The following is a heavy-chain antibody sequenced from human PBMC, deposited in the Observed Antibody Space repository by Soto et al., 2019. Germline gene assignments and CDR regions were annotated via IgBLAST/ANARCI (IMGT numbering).Heavy chain of an antibody. J-gene: IGHJ4*02. CDR3: ARQSLLAADY. CDR1: GGSISSSSYY. V-gene: IGHV4-39*01. D-gene: IGHD1-26*01. CDR2: IYYSGST. Sequence: SETLSLTCTVSGGSISSSSYYWGWIRQPPGKGLEWIGSIYYSGSTYHNPSLKSRVTISVDTSKNQFSLKLSSVTAADTAVYYCARQSLLAADYWGQGTLVTVPQ.